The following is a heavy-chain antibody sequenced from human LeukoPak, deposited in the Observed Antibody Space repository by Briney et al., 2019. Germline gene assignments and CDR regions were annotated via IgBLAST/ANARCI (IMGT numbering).Heavy chain of an antibody. Sequence: PGGSLRLSCAASGFTFSSYGMHWVRQAPGKGLEWVAVIWYDGSNKYYADSVKGRFTISRDNSKNTLYLQMNSLRAKDTAVYYCARGLWAYCSSTSCYYFDYWGQGTLVTVSS. D-gene: IGHD2-2*01. V-gene: IGHV3-33*01. J-gene: IGHJ4*02. CDR1: GFTFSSYG. CDR2: IWYDGSNK. CDR3: ARGLWAYCSSTSCYYFDY.